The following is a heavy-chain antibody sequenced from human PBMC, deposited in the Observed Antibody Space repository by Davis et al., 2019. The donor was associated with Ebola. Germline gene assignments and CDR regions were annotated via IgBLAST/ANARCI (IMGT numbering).Heavy chain of an antibody. CDR1: GFTFSSYS. J-gene: IGHJ4*02. D-gene: IGHD1-26*01. CDR3: ARDLPRAGGSYQGGY. CDR2: ISSSSSYI. Sequence: GESLKISCAASGFTFSSYSMNWVRQAPGKGLEWGSSISSSSSYIYYADSVKGRFTISRDNAKNSLYLQMNSLRAEEPALYYCARDLPRAGGSYQGGYWGQGTLVTVSS. V-gene: IGHV3-21*01.